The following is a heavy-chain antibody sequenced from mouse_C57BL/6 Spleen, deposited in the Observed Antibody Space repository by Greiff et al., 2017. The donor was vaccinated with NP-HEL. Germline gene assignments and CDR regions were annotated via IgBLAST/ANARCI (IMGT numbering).Heavy chain of an antibody. V-gene: IGHV1-42*01. CDR2: INPSTGGT. Sequence: VQLQQSGPELVKPGASVKISCKASGYSFTGYYMNWVKQSPEKSLEWIGEINPSTGGTTYNQKFKAKATLTVDKSSSTAYMQLKSLTSEDSAVYYCASGGPRYYFDYWGQGTTLTVSS. D-gene: IGHD1-1*01. CDR1: GYSFTGYY. J-gene: IGHJ2*01. CDR3: ASGGPRYYFDY.